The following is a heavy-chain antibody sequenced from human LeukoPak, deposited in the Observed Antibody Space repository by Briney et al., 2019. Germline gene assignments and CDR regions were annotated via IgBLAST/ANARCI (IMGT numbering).Heavy chain of an antibody. CDR2: INPNSGGT. CDR1: GYTFTGYY. V-gene: IGHV1-2*02. CDR3: ARGGRSSSWYDIMGNWFDP. J-gene: IGHJ5*02. Sequence: ASVKVSCKASGYTFTGYYMHWVRQAPGQGLEWMGWINPNSGGTNYAQKFQGRVTMTRDTSISTAYMELSSLRSEDTAVYYCARGGRSSSWYDIMGNWFDPWGQGTLVTVSS. D-gene: IGHD6-13*01.